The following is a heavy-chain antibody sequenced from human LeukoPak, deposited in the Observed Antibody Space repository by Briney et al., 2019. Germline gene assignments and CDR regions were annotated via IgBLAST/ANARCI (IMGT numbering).Heavy chain of an antibody. CDR1: GGSFSGYY. Sequence: SETLSLTCAVYGGSFSGYYWSWIRQPPGKGLEWIGYIYYSGNTNYNPSLKSRVTISVDTSKNQFSLKLSSVTAADTAVYYCARDPYPWGQGTLVTVSS. CDR2: IYYSGNT. J-gene: IGHJ5*02. CDR3: ARDPYP. V-gene: IGHV4-59*01.